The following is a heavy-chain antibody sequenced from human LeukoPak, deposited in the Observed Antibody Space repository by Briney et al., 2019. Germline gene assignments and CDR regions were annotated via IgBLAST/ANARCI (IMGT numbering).Heavy chain of an antibody. V-gene: IGHV3-74*01. Sequence: PGGSLRLSCTSSASTFSQSWMHWFRQAPGEGLVWVSRITSDGSVTNYADSVKGRFTISRDNARKTLYLQMNSLRADDTAVYYCATDWYFTLDHWGQGTLVTVSS. CDR3: ATDWYFTLDH. J-gene: IGHJ4*02. CDR2: ITSDGSVT. CDR1: ASTFSQSW. D-gene: IGHD6-13*01.